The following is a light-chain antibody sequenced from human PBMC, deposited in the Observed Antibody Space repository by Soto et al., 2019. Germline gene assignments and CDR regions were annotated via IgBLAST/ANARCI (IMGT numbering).Light chain of an antibody. CDR3: QQLSNWPWT. J-gene: IGKJ1*01. CDR2: DAS. CDR1: QSVSRY. V-gene: IGKV3-11*01. Sequence: EIVLTQSPATLSLSPGERATLSCRASQSVSRYLAWYQQKPGQAPRHLIYDASNRATGNPARFSDGGPGTDLTLTISSQGPEDFAVYYCQQLSNWPWTFGQGTKVEIK.